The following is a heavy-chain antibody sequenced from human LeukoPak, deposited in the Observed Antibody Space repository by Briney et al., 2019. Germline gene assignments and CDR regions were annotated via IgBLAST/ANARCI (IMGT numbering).Heavy chain of an antibody. CDR2: INPNSGGT. J-gene: IGHJ4*02. CDR3: ARDLVDIVATTYIAFDY. CDR1: GYTFTGYY. Sequence: ASVKVSRKASGYTFTGYYTHWVRQAPGQGLEWMGWINPNSGGTNYAQKFQGRVTMTRDTSISTAYMELSRLRSDDTAVYYCARDLVDIVATTYIAFDYWGQGTLVTVSS. V-gene: IGHV1-2*02. D-gene: IGHD5-12*01.